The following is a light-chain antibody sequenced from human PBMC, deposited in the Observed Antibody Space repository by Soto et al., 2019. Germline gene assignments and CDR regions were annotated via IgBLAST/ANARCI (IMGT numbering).Light chain of an antibody. CDR3: SVWDDSLNGRV. CDR1: SSNIGKNS. CDR2: RNN. V-gene: IGLV1-44*01. J-gene: IGLJ3*02. Sequence: QPVLTQPPSASGTPGQRVTISCSGSSSNIGKNSVNWYQQFPETAPKLLIYRNNQRPSGVPDRFSGSKSGTSASLAISGLQSEDEADYYCSVWDDSLNGRVFGGGTKLTVL.